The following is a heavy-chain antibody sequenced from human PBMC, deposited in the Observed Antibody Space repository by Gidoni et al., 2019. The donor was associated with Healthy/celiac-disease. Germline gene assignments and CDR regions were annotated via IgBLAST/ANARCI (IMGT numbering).Heavy chain of an antibody. CDR3: ARDLSELGILSAFDI. CDR2: ISYDGSNK. D-gene: IGHD7-27*01. Sequence: QVQLVESGGGVVQPGRSLRLSCAASGFTFSSYAMHWVRQAPGKGLEWVAVISYDGSNKYYADSGKGRFTISRDNSKNTLYLQMNSLRAEDTAVYYCARDLSELGILSAFDIWGQGTMVTVSS. J-gene: IGHJ3*02. CDR1: GFTFSSYA. V-gene: IGHV3-30-3*01.